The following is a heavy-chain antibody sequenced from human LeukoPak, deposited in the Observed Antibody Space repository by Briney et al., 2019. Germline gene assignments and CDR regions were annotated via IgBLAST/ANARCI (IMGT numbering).Heavy chain of an antibody. Sequence: PGGSLRLSCAASGFTVSNNYMSWVRQAPGKGLEWVSVFYSGGNTYYADSVKGRFTISRDNSKNTLYLQMNSLRAEDTAVYYCARDGYDLNTPMVSTVFDCWGQGTLVTVSS. V-gene: IGHV3-53*01. CDR3: ARDGYDLNTPMVSTVFDC. CDR1: GFTVSNNY. CDR2: FYSGGNT. D-gene: IGHD5-18*01. J-gene: IGHJ4*02.